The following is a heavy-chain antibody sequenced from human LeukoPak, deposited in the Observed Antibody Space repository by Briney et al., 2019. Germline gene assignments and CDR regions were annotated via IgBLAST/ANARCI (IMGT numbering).Heavy chain of an antibody. J-gene: IGHJ4*02. Sequence: ASVKVSCKAPGYTFTSYAMHWVRQAPGQRLEWMGWINAGNGNTKYSQEFQGRVTITRDTSASTAYMELSSLRSEDMAVYYCARATFHRCSSTSCYYFDYWGQGTLVTVSS. CDR2: INAGNGNT. CDR3: ARATFHRCSSTSCYYFDY. V-gene: IGHV1-3*03. CDR1: GYTFTSYA. D-gene: IGHD2-2*01.